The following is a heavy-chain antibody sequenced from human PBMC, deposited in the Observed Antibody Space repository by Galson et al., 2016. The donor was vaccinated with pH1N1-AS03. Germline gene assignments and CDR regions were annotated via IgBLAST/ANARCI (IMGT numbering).Heavy chain of an antibody. CDR3: ARFSGSYQFDY. CDR2: ISHSGNT. CDR1: GYSISSGFH. D-gene: IGHD1-26*01. J-gene: IGHJ4*02. V-gene: IGHV4-38-2*01. Sequence: SETLSLTCAVSGYSISSGFHWAWVRQPPSKGLEWIGTISHSGNTYYNPSLKSRVTMSVDTSKNQFSLKLSSVTAAEAAVYYCARFSGSYQFDYWGQGTLVTVSS.